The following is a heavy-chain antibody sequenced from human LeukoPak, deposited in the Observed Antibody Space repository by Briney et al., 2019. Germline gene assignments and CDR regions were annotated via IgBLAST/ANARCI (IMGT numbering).Heavy chain of an antibody. CDR2: INPSGDST. CDR3: ASAHYYDSSGYSSWGY. V-gene: IGHV1-46*01. Sequence: ASVKVSCKTSGYTFTSYFMHWVRQAPGQGLEWMGIINPSGDSTSYAPKFRDRVTMTRDTSTSTVYMELSSLRSEDTAMYYCASAHYYDSSGYSSWGYWGQGTLVTVSS. J-gene: IGHJ4*02. D-gene: IGHD3-22*01. CDR1: GYTFTSYF.